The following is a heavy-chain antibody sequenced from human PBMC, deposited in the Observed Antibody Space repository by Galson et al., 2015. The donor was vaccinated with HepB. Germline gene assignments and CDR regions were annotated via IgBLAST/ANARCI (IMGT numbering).Heavy chain of an antibody. CDR1: GFTFSSYW. V-gene: IGHV3-7*03. Sequence: SLRLSCAASGFTFSSYWMSWVRQAPGKGLEWVANIKQDGSEKYYVDSVKGRFTISRDNAKNSMYRQMNSLRAEDTSVYYCARDGGPSAVTSGSFGIWGQGTMVTVSS. CDR3: ARDGGPSAVTSGSFGI. D-gene: IGHD3-22*01. J-gene: IGHJ3*02. CDR2: IKQDGSEK.